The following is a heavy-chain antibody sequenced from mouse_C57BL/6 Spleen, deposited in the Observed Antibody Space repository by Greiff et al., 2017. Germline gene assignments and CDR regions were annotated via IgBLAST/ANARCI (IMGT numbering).Heavy chain of an antibody. CDR2: IDPETGGT. J-gene: IGHJ2*01. D-gene: IGHD1-1*01. Sequence: QVQLQQSGAELVRPGASVTLSCKASGYTFTDYEMHWVKQTPVHGLEWIGAIDPETGGTAYNQKFKGKAILTADKSSSTAYMELRSLTSEDSAVYYCTTTVVATFDYWGQGTTLTVSS. V-gene: IGHV1-15*01. CDR3: TTTVVATFDY. CDR1: GYTFTDYE.